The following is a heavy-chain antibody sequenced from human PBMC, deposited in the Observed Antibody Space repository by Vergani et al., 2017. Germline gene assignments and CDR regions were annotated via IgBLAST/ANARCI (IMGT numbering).Heavy chain of an antibody. J-gene: IGHJ1*01. D-gene: IGHD3-22*01. CDR3: ATYYDSSGYLKYFQH. CDR2: IIPIFGTA. Sequence: QVQLVQSGAEVKKPGSSVKVSCKASGGTFSSYAISWVRQAPGQGLEWMGGIIPIFGTANYAQKFQGRVTSTADESPSTAYMELSSLRSEDTAVYYCATYYDSSGYLKYFQHWGQGTLVTVSS. CDR1: GGTFSSYA. V-gene: IGHV1-69*01.